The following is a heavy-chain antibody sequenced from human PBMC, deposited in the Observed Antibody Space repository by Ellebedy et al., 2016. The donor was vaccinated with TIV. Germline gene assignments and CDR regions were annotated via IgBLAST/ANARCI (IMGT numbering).Heavy chain of an antibody. CDR2: ISAYNGNT. CDR1: GYTFTSYG. D-gene: IGHD3-10*01. Sequence: ASVKVSCXASGYTFTSYGISWVRQAPGQGLEWMGWISAYNGNTNYAQKLQGRVTMTTDTSTSTAYMELRSLRSDDTAVYYCARTIMVRGHNWFDPWGQGTLVTVSS. J-gene: IGHJ5*02. V-gene: IGHV1-18*01. CDR3: ARTIMVRGHNWFDP.